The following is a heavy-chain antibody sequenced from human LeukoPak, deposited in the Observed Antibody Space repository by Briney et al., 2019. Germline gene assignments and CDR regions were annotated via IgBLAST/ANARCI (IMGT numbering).Heavy chain of an antibody. V-gene: IGHV1-2*02. D-gene: IGHD5-12*01. CDR1: GYSFTRYY. J-gene: IGHJ4*02. CDR3: AGLSGYDPYYFDY. Sequence: ASLTVSFKSSGYSFTRYYMHWVRQAPGQGLEWMGCINPNSGGTDYAQKFQGRVTMTRDTSISTAYMELSRLTSDDTAVYYCAGLSGYDPYYFDYWGQGTLVAVSS. CDR2: INPNSGGT.